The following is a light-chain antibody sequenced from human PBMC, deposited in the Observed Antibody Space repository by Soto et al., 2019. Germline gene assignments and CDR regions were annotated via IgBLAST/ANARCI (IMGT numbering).Light chain of an antibody. CDR1: QSVSSH. CDR3: QQRSNWPPIT. Sequence: EIVLTQSPATLSLSPGERATLSCRASQSVSSHLAWYQQKPGQAPRLLIYDASNRATGIPARFSGSGSGTDFTLTISSLEPEDAAVYYCQQRSNWPPITFGQGTRLENK. J-gene: IGKJ5*01. CDR2: DAS. V-gene: IGKV3-11*01.